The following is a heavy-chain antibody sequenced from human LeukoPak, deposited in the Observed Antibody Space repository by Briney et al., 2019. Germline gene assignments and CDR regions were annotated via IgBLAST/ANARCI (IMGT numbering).Heavy chain of an antibody. Sequence: AAVKVSCKASGGTFSSYAISWVRQAPGQGLEWMGGIIPIFGTVNYAQKFQGRVTITADESTSTAYMELSSLRSEDTAVYYCARSHYDILTGYYKGYYYYGMDVWGQGTTVTVSS. CDR1: GGTFSSYA. V-gene: IGHV1-69*13. CDR2: IIPIFGTV. J-gene: IGHJ6*02. CDR3: ARSHYDILTGYYKGYYYYGMDV. D-gene: IGHD3-9*01.